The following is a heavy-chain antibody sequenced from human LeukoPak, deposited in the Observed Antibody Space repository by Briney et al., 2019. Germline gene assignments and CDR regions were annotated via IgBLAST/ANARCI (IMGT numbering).Heavy chain of an antibody. J-gene: IGHJ3*02. D-gene: IGHD6-13*01. CDR1: GFTFSSYS. CDR2: ISSSSSYI. V-gene: IGHV3-21*01. Sequence: PGGSLRLSCAASGFTFSSYSMNWVRQAPGKGLEWVSSISSSSSYIYYADSVKGRFTISRDNAKNSLYLQMNSLRAEDTAVYYCARGWIGGGYSSSWYGLDAFDIWGQGTMVTVSS. CDR3: ARGWIGGGYSSSWYGLDAFDI.